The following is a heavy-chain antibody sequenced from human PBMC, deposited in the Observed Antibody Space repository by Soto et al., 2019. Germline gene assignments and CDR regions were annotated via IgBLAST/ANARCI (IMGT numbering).Heavy chain of an antibody. Sequence: VQLVESGGGVVQPGRSLRLSCAASGFTFSSYGMHWVRQAPGKGLEWVAVISYDGSNKYYADSVKGRFTISRDNSKNTLYLQMNSLRAEDTAVYYCAKDVRAAAGSFDYWGQGTLVTVSS. CDR3: AKDVRAAAGSFDY. CDR2: ISYDGSNK. D-gene: IGHD6-13*01. V-gene: IGHV3-30*18. CDR1: GFTFSSYG. J-gene: IGHJ4*02.